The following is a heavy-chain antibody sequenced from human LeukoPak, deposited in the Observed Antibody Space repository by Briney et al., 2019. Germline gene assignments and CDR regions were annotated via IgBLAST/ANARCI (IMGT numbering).Heavy chain of an antibody. J-gene: IGHJ4*02. CDR3: ARVSRVNRNYDILTGPDY. Sequence: GGSLRLSCAASGFTFSSYAMHWVRQAPGKGLEYVSAINSNGDSTYHANSVKGRFTISRDNSKNTLYLQMGSLRAEDMAVYYCARVSRVNRNYDILTGPDYWGQGTLVTVSS. D-gene: IGHD3-9*01. V-gene: IGHV3-64*01. CDR1: GFTFSSYA. CDR2: INSNGDST.